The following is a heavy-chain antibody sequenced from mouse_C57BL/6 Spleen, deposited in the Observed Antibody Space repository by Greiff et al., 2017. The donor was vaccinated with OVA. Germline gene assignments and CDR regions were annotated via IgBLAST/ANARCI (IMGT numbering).Heavy chain of an antibody. Sequence: QVQLKQSGPELVKPGASVKISCKASGYAFSSSWMNWVKQRPGKGLAWIGRIYPGDGDTNYNGKFKGKATMTADKSSSTAYMQLSSLTSEDSAVYFCASGGGIYYGSSYPGYFDVWGTGTTVTVSS. CDR3: ASGGGIYYGSSYPGYFDV. J-gene: IGHJ1*03. V-gene: IGHV1-82*01. D-gene: IGHD1-1*01. CDR1: GYAFSSSW. CDR2: IYPGDGDT.